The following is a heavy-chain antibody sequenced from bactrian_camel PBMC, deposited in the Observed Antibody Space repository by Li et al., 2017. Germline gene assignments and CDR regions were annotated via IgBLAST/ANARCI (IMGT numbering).Heavy chain of an antibody. CDR2: IDSDYST. Sequence: HVQLVESGGGSVQAGGSLTLSCEVSLSAYSRRCMGWFRQSAGKEREPVATIDSDYSTTYANSVKGRFTISRDNAKNTIYLQMDSLKIEDTAVYYCALGSSRQATMTARGKGTQVTVS. V-gene: IGHV3S53*01. D-gene: IGHD3*01. CDR1: LSAYSRRC. J-gene: IGHJ4*01.